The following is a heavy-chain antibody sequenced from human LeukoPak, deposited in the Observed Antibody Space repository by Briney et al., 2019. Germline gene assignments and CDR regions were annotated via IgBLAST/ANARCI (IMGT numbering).Heavy chain of an antibody. V-gene: IGHV1-69*05. CDR2: IIPIFGTA. Sequence: SVKVSCKASGGTFSSYAISWVRQAPGQGLEWMGGIIPIFGTANYAQKFQGRVTITTDESTSTAYMELSSLRSEDTAVYYCARGEGYCSSTSCYGGANYYYYMDVWGKGTTVTVSS. CDR1: GGTFSSYA. D-gene: IGHD2-2*01. CDR3: ARGEGYCSSTSCYGGANYYYYMDV. J-gene: IGHJ6*03.